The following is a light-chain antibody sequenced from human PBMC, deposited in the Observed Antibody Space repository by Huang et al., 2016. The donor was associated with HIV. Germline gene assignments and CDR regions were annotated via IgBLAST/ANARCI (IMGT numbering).Light chain of an antibody. V-gene: IGKV3-15*01. Sequence: EIVMTQSPATLSVSPGERATLSCRASQSVSSNLAWYQQKPGQAPRRLISGASTRATGVPARFSGSGSGTEFTLTISSLQSEDFAVYYCQQYNNWPPWTFGQGTKVEIK. CDR2: GAS. CDR1: QSVSSN. CDR3: QQYNNWPPWT. J-gene: IGKJ1*01.